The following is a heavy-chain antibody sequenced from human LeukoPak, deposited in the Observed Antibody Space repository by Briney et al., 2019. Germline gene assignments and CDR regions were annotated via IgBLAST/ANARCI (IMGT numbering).Heavy chain of an antibody. Sequence: VPVKVSCKASGFTFTNYYMHWVRQAPGQGLEWMGLISPTGSSTNYAQKFRGRVTMTRDTSTTTVYMELSSLRSEDTAVYYCAREESGGSLDYWGQGTLVTVCS. CDR2: ISPTGSST. CDR3: AREESGGSLDY. D-gene: IGHD2-8*02. V-gene: IGHV1-46*01. CDR1: GFTFTNYY. J-gene: IGHJ4*02.